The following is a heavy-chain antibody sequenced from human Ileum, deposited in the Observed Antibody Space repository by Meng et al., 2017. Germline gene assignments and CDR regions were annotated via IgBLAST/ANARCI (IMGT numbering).Heavy chain of an antibody. CDR2: IYNTGST. J-gene: IGHJ4*02. CDR1: GGSVSSGSYY. Sequence: QVQLQEAGPGLVGPSETLSLTCTVSGGSVSSGSYYWNWTRQPPGKGPEWIAYIYNTGSTNYNPSLKSRVIISADTSKNQFSLKLSSVTAADTAVYYCARAETALDYWGQGTLVTVSS. D-gene: IGHD5-18*01. CDR3: ARAETALDY. V-gene: IGHV4-61*01.